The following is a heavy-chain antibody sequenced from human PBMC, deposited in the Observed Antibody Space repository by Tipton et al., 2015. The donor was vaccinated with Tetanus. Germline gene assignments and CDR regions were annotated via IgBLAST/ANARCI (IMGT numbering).Heavy chain of an antibody. CDR3: ARHSRGSIFY. V-gene: IGHV4-39*01. CDR1: GGSISRSPYY. Sequence: TLSLTCTVSGGSISRSPYYWGWIRQSPGKGLEWIGSILYSGSTYYTPSLKSRVTVSVDTSTNQFSLNLNSATAADTGVYYCARHSRGSIFYWGRGTLVTVSS. J-gene: IGHJ4*02. D-gene: IGHD2/OR15-2a*01. CDR2: ILYSGST.